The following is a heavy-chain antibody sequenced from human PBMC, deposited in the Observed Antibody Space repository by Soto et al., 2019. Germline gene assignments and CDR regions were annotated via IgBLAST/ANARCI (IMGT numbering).Heavy chain of an antibody. CDR2: ISSSSSYI. D-gene: IGHD1-26*01. J-gene: IGHJ4*02. CDR3: ARDLAGYSGSYFD. V-gene: IGHV3-21*01. CDR1: GFTFSSYS. Sequence: PGGSLRLSCAASGFTFSSYSMNWVRQAPGKGLEWVSSISSSSSYIYYADSVKGRFTISRDNAKNSLYLQMNSLRAEDTAVYYCARDLAGYSGSYFDWGQGTLVTVSS.